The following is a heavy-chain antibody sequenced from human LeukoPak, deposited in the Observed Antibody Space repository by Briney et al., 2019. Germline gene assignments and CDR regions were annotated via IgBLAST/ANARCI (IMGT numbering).Heavy chain of an antibody. CDR2: IIPIFGTA. Sequence: SVKVFCKASGGTFSSYAISWVRQAPGQGLEWMGGIIPIFGTASYAQKFQGRVTITADESTSTAYMELSSLRSEDTAVYYCASIAARHAFDIWGQGTMVTVSS. D-gene: IGHD6-6*01. J-gene: IGHJ3*02. V-gene: IGHV1-69*13. CDR1: GGTFSSYA. CDR3: ASIAARHAFDI.